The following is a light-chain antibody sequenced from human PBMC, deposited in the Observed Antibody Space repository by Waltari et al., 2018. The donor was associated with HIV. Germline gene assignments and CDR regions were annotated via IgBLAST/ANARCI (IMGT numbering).Light chain of an antibody. J-gene: IGLJ1*01. CDR3: GAWDNSLTAYV. CDR1: SFNIQINP. Sequence: QSVLTQPPSVSAAPGQKVTISCSGSSFNIQINPVCWYQQLPGTAPKLLIYDNNKRPSGIPDRFSGSKSGTSATLDITGLQTGDEADYFCGAWDNSLTAYVFGTGTTVTVL. CDR2: DNN. V-gene: IGLV1-51*01.